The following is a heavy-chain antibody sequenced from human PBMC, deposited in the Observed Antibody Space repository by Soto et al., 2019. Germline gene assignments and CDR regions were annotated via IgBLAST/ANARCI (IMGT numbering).Heavy chain of an antibody. J-gene: IGHJ4*02. Sequence: SETLSLTCTVSGGSINTFYWSWVRQPAGKGLEWIGRIFSSGSTSFNPSLESRVAMSVDTSKNHFSLNLSSVTAADMAVYYCAREGSYSAYNFAHGIQLWSFDFWGQGTLVTAPQ. D-gene: IGHD5-12*01. CDR3: AREGSYSAYNFAHGIQLWSFDF. V-gene: IGHV4-4*07. CDR2: IFSSGST. CDR1: GGSINTFY.